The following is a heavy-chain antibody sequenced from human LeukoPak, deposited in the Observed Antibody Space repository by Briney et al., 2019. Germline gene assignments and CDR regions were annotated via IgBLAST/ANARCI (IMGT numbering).Heavy chain of an antibody. D-gene: IGHD3-3*01. Sequence: TETLSLICAVYGGSFSGYYWSWIRQPPGKGLEWIVEINHSGSTNYNPSLNSRVTISVDTSKNQFSLKLSSVTAADTAVYYCARAGPYYDFWSGYYTDWFDPWGQGTLVTVSS. CDR3: ARAGPYYDFWSGYYTDWFDP. CDR1: GGSFSGYY. V-gene: IGHV4-34*01. J-gene: IGHJ5*02. CDR2: INHSGST.